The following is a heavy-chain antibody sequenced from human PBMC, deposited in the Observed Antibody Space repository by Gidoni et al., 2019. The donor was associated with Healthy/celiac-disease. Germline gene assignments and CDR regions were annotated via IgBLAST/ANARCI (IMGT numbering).Heavy chain of an antibody. D-gene: IGHD6-19*01. J-gene: IGHJ6*02. Sequence: EVQLVESGGGLVQPGGSLRLSCAASGFTCSSYWMSWVRQAPGKGLEWVANIKQDGSEKYYVDSVKGRFTISRDNAKNSLYLQMNSLRAEDTAVYYCAREGPGSVAGTFYYYYYGMDVWGQGTTVTVSS. CDR3: AREGPGSVAGTFYYYYYGMDV. CDR1: GFTCSSYW. V-gene: IGHV3-7*03. CDR2: IKQDGSEK.